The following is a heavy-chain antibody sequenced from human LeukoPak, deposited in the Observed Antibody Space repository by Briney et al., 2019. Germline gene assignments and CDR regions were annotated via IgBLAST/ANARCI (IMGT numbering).Heavy chain of an antibody. D-gene: IGHD5-12*01. CDR2: ISSGAKTI. J-gene: IGHJ4*02. CDR3: AKVGVAPLDY. CDR1: GFTFSTYE. Sequence: GGSLRLSCAASGFTFSTYEMNWVRQAPGKGLEWVSSISSGAKTIYYADSVKGRFTISRDNSKNTLYLQMNSLRVEDTAVYYCAKVGVAPLDYWGQGTLVTVSS. V-gene: IGHV3-48*03.